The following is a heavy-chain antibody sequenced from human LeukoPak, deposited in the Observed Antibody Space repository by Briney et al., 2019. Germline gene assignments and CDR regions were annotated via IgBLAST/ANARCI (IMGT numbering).Heavy chain of an antibody. CDR2: ISSSGSTI. CDR3: AELGITMIGGV. V-gene: IGHV3-48*03. D-gene: IGHD3-10*02. Sequence: GGSLRLSCAASEFTFSSYEMNWVRKAPGKGLEWVSYISSSGSTILYADSVKGRFTISRDNAKNSLYLQMNSRRAEDTAVYYCAELGITMIGGVWGKGTTVTISS. CDR1: EFTFSSYE. J-gene: IGHJ6*04.